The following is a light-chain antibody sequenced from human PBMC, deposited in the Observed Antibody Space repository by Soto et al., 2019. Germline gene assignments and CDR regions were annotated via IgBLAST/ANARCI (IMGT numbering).Light chain of an antibody. J-gene: IGLJ1*01. CDR2: LNSDGSH. V-gene: IGLV4-69*01. CDR3: QTWGTGIQV. Sequence: QLVLTQSPSASASLGASVKLTCTLSSGHSSYAIAWHQQQPEKGPRYLMKLNSDGSHSKGDGIPDRFSGSSSGAERYLTISSPRSEDEADYYCQTWGTGIQVFGTGTKVTVL. CDR1: SGHSSYA.